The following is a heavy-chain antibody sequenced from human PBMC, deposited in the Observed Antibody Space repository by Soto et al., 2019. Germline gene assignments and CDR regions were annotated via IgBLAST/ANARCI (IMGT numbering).Heavy chain of an antibody. Sequence: QVQLRESGPGLVTPSQTLSLTCSVSGASVAGGSYYWSWVRQPPGQGLEWIGYLPSRGRPFYNPSLTSRGTISADTSKNQLSLQLTSVTAADTAVYYCAIDTYSWYDFGLCCQGTLVTVSS. V-gene: IGHV4-30-4*01. D-gene: IGHD5-12*01. CDR1: GASVAGGSYY. J-gene: IGHJ5*02. CDR3: AIDTYSWYDFGL. CDR2: LPSRGRP.